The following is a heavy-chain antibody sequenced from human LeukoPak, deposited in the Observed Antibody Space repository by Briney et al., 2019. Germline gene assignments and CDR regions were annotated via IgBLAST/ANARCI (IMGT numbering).Heavy chain of an antibody. CDR1: GDSIRSYY. CDR2: IFYSGSA. Sequence: PSETLSLTCSVSGDSIRSYYWSWIRQSPGKGLEWIGYIFYSGSANNNPSLKSRLIISVDTSRNQFSLKLSSVTAADTAVYYCARDGAYYDILTGNWFDPWGQGTLVTVSS. CDR3: ARDGAYYDILTGNWFDP. D-gene: IGHD3-9*01. J-gene: IGHJ5*02. V-gene: IGHV4-59*01.